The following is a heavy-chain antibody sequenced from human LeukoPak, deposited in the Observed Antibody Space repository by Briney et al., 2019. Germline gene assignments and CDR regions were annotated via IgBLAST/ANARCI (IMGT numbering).Heavy chain of an antibody. CDR2: IYYIGST. CDR3: ARARSGYFDY. J-gene: IGHJ4*02. D-gene: IGHD3-22*01. V-gene: IGHV4-59*12. CDR1: GGSISSYY. Sequence: SETLSLTCTVSGGSISSYYWSWVRQVPGKGLEWIAYIYYIGSTDYNPSLKSRVTISVDRSKNQFSLKLSSVTAADTAVYYCARARSGYFDYWGQGTLVTVSS.